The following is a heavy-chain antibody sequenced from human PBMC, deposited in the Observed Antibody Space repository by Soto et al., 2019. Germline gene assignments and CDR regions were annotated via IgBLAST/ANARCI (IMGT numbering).Heavy chain of an antibody. CDR3: ARGYNPSSITIFGVVGY. Sequence: GGSLRLSCAASGFTFSSYEMNWVRQAPGKGLEWVSYISSSGSTIYYADSVKGRFTISRDNAKNSLYLQMNSLRAEDTAVYYCARGYNPSSITIFGVVGYWGQGTLVTVSS. D-gene: IGHD3-3*01. V-gene: IGHV3-48*03. CDR2: ISSSGSTI. CDR1: GFTFSSYE. J-gene: IGHJ4*02.